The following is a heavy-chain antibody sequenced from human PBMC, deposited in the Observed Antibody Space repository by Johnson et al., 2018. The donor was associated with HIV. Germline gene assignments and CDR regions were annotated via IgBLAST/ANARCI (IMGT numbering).Heavy chain of an antibody. CDR1: GFTFDDNT. V-gene: IGHV3-43*01. Sequence: VQLVESGGVVVQPGGSLRLSCAASGFTFDDNTMHWVRQAPGQGLEWVALISWDGGSTYYADYVKGRFTISRDNSKNSLYLQMNSLRTEDTALYYCVKGRRWLPYGGAFDIWGQGTMVTVSS. CDR3: VKGRRWLPYGGAFDI. J-gene: IGHJ3*02. D-gene: IGHD4-23*01. CDR2: ISWDGGST.